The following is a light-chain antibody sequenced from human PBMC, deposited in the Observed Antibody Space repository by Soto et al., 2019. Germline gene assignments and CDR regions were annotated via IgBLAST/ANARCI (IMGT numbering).Light chain of an antibody. CDR2: GPS. Sequence: DIQLTQSPSFLSASVGDRVTITCRASQGISTYLAWYLQRPGKAPKLLIYGPSTLQSGVPSRFSGSGSGTEFTLTISSLQPEDFGTYYCQQLNSDWYAFGQGTKLEIK. CDR1: QGISTY. V-gene: IGKV1-9*01. J-gene: IGKJ2*01. CDR3: QQLNSDWYA.